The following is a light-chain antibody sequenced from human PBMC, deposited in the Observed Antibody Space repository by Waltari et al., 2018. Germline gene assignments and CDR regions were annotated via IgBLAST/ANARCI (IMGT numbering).Light chain of an antibody. CDR1: QSPLHRNGKTY. Sequence: DIVMTQTPLSLSVTPGQPAAISLKFSQSPLHRNGKTYLFWYLQKPGQCPQLLIYEVSSRFSGVPDRFSGSGLGTDFTLKISRVEAEDVGVYYCMQGLHPPLTFGPGTKVEIK. CDR2: EVS. J-gene: IGKJ3*01. V-gene: IGKV2-29*02. CDR3: MQGLHPPLT.